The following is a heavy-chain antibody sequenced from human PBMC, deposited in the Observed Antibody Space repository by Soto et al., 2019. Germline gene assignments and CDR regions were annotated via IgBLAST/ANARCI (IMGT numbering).Heavy chain of an antibody. J-gene: IGHJ6*03. Sequence: PGGSLGLSCAASGFTVSSNYMSWVRQAPGKGLEWVSVIYSGGSTYYADSVKGRFTISRHNSKSTLYLQMNSLRAEDTAVYYCARDRAPDYGSGSDYYYYYKEFWGKGTTVTVS. CDR1: GFTVSSNY. CDR3: ARDRAPDYGSGSDYYYYYKEF. CDR2: IYSGGST. V-gene: IGHV3-53*04. D-gene: IGHD3-10*01.